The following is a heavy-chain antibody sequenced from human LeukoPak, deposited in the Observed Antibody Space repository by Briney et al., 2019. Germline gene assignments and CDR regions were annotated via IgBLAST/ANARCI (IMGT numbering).Heavy chain of an antibody. CDR3: ARQPVYEYSYGYGD. CDR2: IYYSGST. J-gene: IGHJ4*02. CDR1: GGSISSSSYY. V-gene: IGHV4-39*01. Sequence: PSETLSLTCTVAGGSISSSSYYWGWIRQPPGKGLEWIGSIYYSGSTYYNPSLKSRVTISVDTSKNQFSLKLSSVTAADTALYYCARQPVYEYSYGYGDWGQGTLVTVSS. D-gene: IGHD5-18*01.